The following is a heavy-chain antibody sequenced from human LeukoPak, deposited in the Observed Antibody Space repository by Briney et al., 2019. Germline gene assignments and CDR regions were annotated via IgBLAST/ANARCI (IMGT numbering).Heavy chain of an antibody. J-gene: IGHJ4*02. CDR1: GFTFSSYG. CDR2: IWYGGSNK. V-gene: IGHV3-30*18. D-gene: IGHD6-6*01. Sequence: PGRSLGLSCAASGFTFSSYGMHWVRQAPGKGLEWVAVIWYGGSNKYYADSVKGRFTISRDNSKNTLYLQMNSLRAEDTAVYYCAKDDKKQLAPFDYWGQGTLVTVSS. CDR3: AKDDKKQLAPFDY.